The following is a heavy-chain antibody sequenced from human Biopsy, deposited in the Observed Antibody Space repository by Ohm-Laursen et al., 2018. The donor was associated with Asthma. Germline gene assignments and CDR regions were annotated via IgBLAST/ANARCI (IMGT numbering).Heavy chain of an antibody. CDR2: INSVFGTT. V-gene: IGHV1-69*01. Sequence: PSVKVSCKSLGGTFNTYVIGWARQAPGQGLEWMGGINSVFGTTTYPQKMQDRVTITADDSTSTVYMELISLRSEDTAVYYCARKAGSCISRTCYSLDFWGQGTLGTVSS. CDR1: GGTFNTYV. J-gene: IGHJ4*02. D-gene: IGHD2-2*01. CDR3: ARKAGSCISRTCYSLDF.